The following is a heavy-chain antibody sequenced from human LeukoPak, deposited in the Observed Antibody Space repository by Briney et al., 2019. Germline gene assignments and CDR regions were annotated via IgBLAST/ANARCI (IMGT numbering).Heavy chain of an antibody. V-gene: IGHV3-53*01. CDR2: IYSGGST. J-gene: IGHJ4*02. CDR3: ARVRGYSYGLLDY. CDR1: GFTVSHSY. Sequence: GGSLRLSCAVSGFTVSHSYMSWVRQAPGKGLEWVSVIYSGGSTYYADSVKGRFTISRDNAKNSLYLQMNSLRAEDTAVYYCARVRGYSYGLLDYWGQGTLVTVSS. D-gene: IGHD5-18*01.